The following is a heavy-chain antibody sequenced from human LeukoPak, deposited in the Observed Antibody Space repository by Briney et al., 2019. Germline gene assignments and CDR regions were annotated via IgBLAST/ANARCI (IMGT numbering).Heavy chain of an antibody. CDR1: GFTFSSYW. CDR3: ARGKLLRNYYYGMDV. D-gene: IGHD2-15*01. V-gene: IGHV3-74*01. J-gene: IGHJ6*02. CDR2: INSDGSST. Sequence: PGGSLRLSCAASGFTFSSYWMHWVRQAPGKGLVRVSRINSDGSSTSYADSVKGRFTISRDNAKNTLYLQMNSLRAEDTAVYYCARGKLLRNYYYGMDVWGQGTTVTVSS.